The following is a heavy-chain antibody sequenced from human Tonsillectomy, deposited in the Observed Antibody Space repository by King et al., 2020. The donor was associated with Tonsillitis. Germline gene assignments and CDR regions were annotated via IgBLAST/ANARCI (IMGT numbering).Heavy chain of an antibody. Sequence: VQLQESGPGLVKPSETLSLTCTVSGGSISSYYWSWIRQPPGKGLEWIGYIYYSGSTNYNPSLKSRVTISVDTSKNQFSLKLSSVTAADTAVYYCARGTDYDFWSGYYTLYYFDYWGQGTLVTVSS. CDR3: ARGTDYDFWSGYYTLYYFDY. V-gene: IGHV4-59*01. CDR2: IYYSGST. D-gene: IGHD3-3*01. J-gene: IGHJ4*02. CDR1: GGSISSYY.